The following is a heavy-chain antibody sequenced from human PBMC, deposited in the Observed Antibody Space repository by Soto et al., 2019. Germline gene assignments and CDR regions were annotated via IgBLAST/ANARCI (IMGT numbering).Heavy chain of an antibody. J-gene: IGHJ4*02. V-gene: IGHV3-30*18. CDR1: GITFRNYA. D-gene: IGHD4-17*01. CDR2: ISDDGSNK. Sequence: QVQLVESGGGVVQPGRSLRLSCAASGITFRNYAMHWVRQAPGQGLERVAVISDDGSNKYYADTVKGRFTISRDNFKNTLYLQMNSLSAEDTAVYYWAKDRYGESVGGHFDYWGQGTLDTASS. CDR3: AKDRYGESVGGHFDY.